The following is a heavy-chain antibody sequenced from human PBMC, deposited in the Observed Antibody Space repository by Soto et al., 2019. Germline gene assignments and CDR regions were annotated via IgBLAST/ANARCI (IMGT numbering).Heavy chain of an antibody. CDR3: ARETPRYSGSPDY. CDR1: GGTFSSYA. J-gene: IGHJ4*02. CDR2: IIPIFGTA. V-gene: IGHV1-69*13. Sequence: SVKVSCKASGGTFSSYAISWVRQAPGQGLEWMGGIIPIFGTANYAQKFQGRVTITADESTSTAYMELSSLRSDDTAVYYCARETPRYSGSPDYWGQGTLVTVSS. D-gene: IGHD1-26*01.